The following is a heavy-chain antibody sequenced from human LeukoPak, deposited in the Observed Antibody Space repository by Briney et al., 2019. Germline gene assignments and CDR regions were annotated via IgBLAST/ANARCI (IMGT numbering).Heavy chain of an antibody. Sequence: GWALRVSCAGSGLTFSSYSMNWVRQAPAKGGEGVSCISSRDSTVYYADSLKGRFTISRDNANHSLYLQMHSLRDADTAVYYCARITIFGGGQGTMVTVSS. CDR1: GLTFSSYS. D-gene: IGHD3-3*01. J-gene: IGHJ3*01. CDR3: ARITIFG. CDR2: ISSRDSTV. V-gene: IGHV3-48*02.